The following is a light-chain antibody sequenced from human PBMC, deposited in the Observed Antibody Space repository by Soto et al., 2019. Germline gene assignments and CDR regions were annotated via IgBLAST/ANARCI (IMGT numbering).Light chain of an antibody. CDR3: QQYATYAPST. V-gene: IGKV1-9*01. J-gene: IGKJ1*01. CDR1: QGISSY. Sequence: DIQLTQSPSFLSASVGDRVTITCRASQGISSYLAWYQHRPGEGPKLLIHDASSLESGVPSRFSGSGSATEFSLTISSLESGDSGTYHCQQYATYAPSTFGQGTKVDIK. CDR2: DAS.